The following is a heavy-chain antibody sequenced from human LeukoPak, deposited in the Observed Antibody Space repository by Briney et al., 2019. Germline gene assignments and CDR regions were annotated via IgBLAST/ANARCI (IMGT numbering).Heavy chain of an antibody. CDR2: ISSSGDTI. CDR3: ASSSGWASTDDY. CDR1: GFTFSSSE. Sequence: GGSLRLSCAASGFTFSSSEMNWVRQGPGKGLEWVSYISSSGDTIYYADSVKGRFTISRDNSKNTLYLQMNSLRAEDTAVYYCASSSGWASTDDYWGQGTLVTVSS. D-gene: IGHD6-19*01. J-gene: IGHJ4*02. V-gene: IGHV3-48*03.